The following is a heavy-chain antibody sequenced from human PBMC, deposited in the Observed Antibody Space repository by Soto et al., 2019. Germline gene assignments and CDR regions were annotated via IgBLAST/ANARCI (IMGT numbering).Heavy chain of an antibody. V-gene: IGHV3-33*01. CDR3: ARGGGSYDLRH. D-gene: IGHD1-26*01. J-gene: IGHJ1*01. CDR2: IWYDGSNK. CDR1: GFTFSSYG. Sequence: QVQLVESGGGVVQPGRSLRLSCAASGFTFSSYGMHWVRQAPGKGLECVAVIWYDGSNKYYADSVKGRFTSSRDNPKNTLYLQMNSLRAEDTAVYYCARGGGSYDLRHWGQGTLVTVSS.